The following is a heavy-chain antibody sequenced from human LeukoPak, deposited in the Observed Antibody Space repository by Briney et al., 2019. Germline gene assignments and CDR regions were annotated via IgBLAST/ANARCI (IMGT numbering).Heavy chain of an antibody. CDR3: ARGPKYCSGGSCSPPNWFDP. D-gene: IGHD2-15*01. J-gene: IGHJ5*02. CDR2: LYIGENI. V-gene: IGHV4-4*07. CDR1: GDSITSHY. Sequence: SETLSLTCSVSGDSITSHYWNWIRQSAGKGLEWIGRLYIGENIKYNPSLKTRVIMSGDTSKNQFSLKLSSVTAADTAVYYRARGPKYCSGGSCSPPNWFDPWGQGTLVTVSS.